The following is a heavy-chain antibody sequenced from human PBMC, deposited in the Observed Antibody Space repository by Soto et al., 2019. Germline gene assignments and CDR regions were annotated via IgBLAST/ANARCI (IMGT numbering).Heavy chain of an antibody. J-gene: IGHJ4*02. CDR2: INHSGST. D-gene: IGHD2-15*01. CDR1: GGSFRGYY. Sequence: PSETLSLTCAVYGGSFRGYYWSWIRQPPGKGLEWIGEINHSGSTNYNPSLKSRVTISVDTSKNQFSLKLSSVTAADTAVYYCARSTRVVAAVIDYWGQGTLVTVSS. CDR3: ARSTRVVAAVIDY. V-gene: IGHV4-34*01.